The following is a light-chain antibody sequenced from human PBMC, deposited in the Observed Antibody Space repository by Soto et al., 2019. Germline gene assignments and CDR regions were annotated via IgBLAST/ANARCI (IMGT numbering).Light chain of an antibody. CDR2: DAS. CDR1: QAITNN. Sequence: DLHLTQSPSSLSASARDRVTMTCRAIQAITNNLAWYQQKPGKAPKLLIYDASDLETGVPSRFSGSVSGSDFTFTISNLQPEDVATYFCQHYHTLPPVLTFGQGTRLEIK. J-gene: IGKJ5*01. CDR3: QHYHTLPPVLT. V-gene: IGKV1-33*01.